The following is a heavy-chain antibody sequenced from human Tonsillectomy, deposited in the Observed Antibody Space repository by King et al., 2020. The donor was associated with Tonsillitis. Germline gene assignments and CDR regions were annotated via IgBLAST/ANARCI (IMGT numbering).Heavy chain of an antibody. Sequence: VQLVESGGGLVQPGGSLRLSCAASGFTFSSYWMHWVRQAPGRGLVWVSHISPDGRSTAYGDSVKGRFTISRDNAEKTLYLQMNSLRAEDTALYFCARGTSTWNGIDYWGQGTQVTVSS. D-gene: IGHD1-1*01. CDR1: GFTFSSYW. CDR3: ARGTSTWNGIDY. J-gene: IGHJ4*02. V-gene: IGHV3-74*02. CDR2: ISPDGRST.